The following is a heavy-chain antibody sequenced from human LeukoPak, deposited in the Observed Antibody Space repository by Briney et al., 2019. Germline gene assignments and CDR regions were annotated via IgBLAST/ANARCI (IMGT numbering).Heavy chain of an antibody. CDR3: ARVTVTHDTNICYYYYYKHA. D-gene: IGHD4-11*01. J-gene: IGHJ6*03. CDR1: GGSISSRSYY. CDR2: IYTSGST. Sequence: SQTLSLTCTVSGGSISSRSYYSRWIRRPAGKGLGWIGRIYTSGSTNNNPSPSSRVTVSVDTSKNQFSPKLSSVTAADTAVYYCARVTVTHDTNICYYYYYKHAWGKGPAVIVPS. V-gene: IGHV4-61*02.